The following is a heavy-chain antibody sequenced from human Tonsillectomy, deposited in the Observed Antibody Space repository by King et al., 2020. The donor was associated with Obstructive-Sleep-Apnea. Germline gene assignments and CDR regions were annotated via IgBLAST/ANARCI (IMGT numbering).Heavy chain of an antibody. CDR3: ARGPLEFRAEFFQA. V-gene: IGHV4-38-2*02. D-gene: IGHD3-10*01. CDR2: VYFIVST. CDR1: GFSNSGGYF. Sequence: VQLQESGPGLVKPWETLSLSCTVSGFSNSGGYFWDLIRKSPRKGLEGIGSVYFIVSTHYNPSFKSRGTISMVMSRNQLSLSLRSATTADTAIYYCARGPLEFRAEFFQAWGQGTHVTVSS. J-gene: IGHJ1*01.